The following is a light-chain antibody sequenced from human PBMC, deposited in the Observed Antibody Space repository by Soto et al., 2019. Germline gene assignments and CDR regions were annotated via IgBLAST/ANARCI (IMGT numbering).Light chain of an antibody. CDR2: KAS. CDR1: QSISSW. V-gene: IGKV1-5*03. Sequence: DIQMTQSPSTLSASVGDRVTITCRASQSISSWLAWYQQKPGKAPKLLIYKASSLESGVPSRFRGSGSGTEFPLTISSLQPDDFATYYCQQYKGAFGQGTKLEIK. CDR3: QQYKGA. J-gene: IGKJ2*01.